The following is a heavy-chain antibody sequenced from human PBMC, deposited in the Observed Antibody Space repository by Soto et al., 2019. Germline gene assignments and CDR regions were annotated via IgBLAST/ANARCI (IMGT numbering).Heavy chain of an antibody. Sequence: GESLKISCKASGYSFSSYWIGWVRQMPGKDLEWMRIIYPGDSDTKYSPSLQGQVTISADTSISTAYLQWTSLKASDTAMYYCARSRRGAYSSGWYSLSGYYNYGIDVWGQGTKVTVSS. J-gene: IGHJ6*02. V-gene: IGHV5-51*01. D-gene: IGHD6-19*01. CDR2: IYPGDSDT. CDR3: ARSRRGAYSSGWYSLSGYYNYGIDV. CDR1: GYSFSSYW.